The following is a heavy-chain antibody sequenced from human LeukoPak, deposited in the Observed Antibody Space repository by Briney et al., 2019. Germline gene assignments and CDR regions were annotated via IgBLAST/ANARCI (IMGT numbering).Heavy chain of an antibody. D-gene: IGHD6-13*01. CDR3: ARQIASAGTAGFDF. J-gene: IGHJ4*02. CDR1: GGSIGSYY. Sequence: SETLSLTCTVSGGSIGSYYWSWIRQPAGKGLEWIGRIYSTGSTNYNPSLKGRVTMSVDTSKNQFPLRLRSVTAADTAVYYCARQIASAGTAGFDFWGQGALVTVSS. V-gene: IGHV4-4*07. CDR2: IYSTGST.